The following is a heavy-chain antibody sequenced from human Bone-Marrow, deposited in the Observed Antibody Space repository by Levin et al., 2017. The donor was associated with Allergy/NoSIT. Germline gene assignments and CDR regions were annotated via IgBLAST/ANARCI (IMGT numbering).Heavy chain of an antibody. J-gene: IGHJ4*02. CDR3: ARARIVAFGHSMSVGPFDY. D-gene: IGHD5-12*01. CDR2: ISSSGSTI. CDR1: GFTFSDYY. V-gene: IGHV3-11*01. Sequence: GGSLRLSCAASGFTFSDYYMSWIRQAPGKGLEWVSYISSSGSTIYYADSVKGRFTISRDNAKNSLYLQMNSLRAEDTAVYYCARARIVAFGHSMSVGPFDYWGQGTLVTVSS.